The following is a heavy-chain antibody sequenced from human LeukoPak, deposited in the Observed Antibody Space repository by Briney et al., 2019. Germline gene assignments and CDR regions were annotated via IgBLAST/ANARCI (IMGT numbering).Heavy chain of an antibody. V-gene: IGHV4-39*01. CDR3: ARLKSRLAPFDI. J-gene: IGHJ3*02. CDR2: MYYSGST. D-gene: IGHD3-9*01. Sequence: QSSETLSLTCTVSGGSISSSSYYWGWIRQPPGKGLEWIGSMYYSGSTYYNPSLKSRVTISVDTSKNQFSLKLRSVTAADTAVYYCARLKSRLAPFDIWGQGTMVTVSS. CDR1: GGSISSSSYY.